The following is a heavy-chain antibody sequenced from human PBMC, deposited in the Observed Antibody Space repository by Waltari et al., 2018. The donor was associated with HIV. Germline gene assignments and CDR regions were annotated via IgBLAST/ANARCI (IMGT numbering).Heavy chain of an antibody. Sequence: QVQLVASGGGVVQPGRSLRLSCAASGSTFKNFAMNWVRKAPGKGLEWVGNIYYDGSKKFYGGSVRSRFTISRDNSKQILYLQMNSLRVEDTALYYGARDYNYAPDYWGQGTLVVVSS. V-gene: IGHV3-33*01. CDR3: ARDYNYAPDY. D-gene: IGHD5-18*01. J-gene: IGHJ4*02. CDR2: IYYDGSKK. CDR1: GSTFKNFA.